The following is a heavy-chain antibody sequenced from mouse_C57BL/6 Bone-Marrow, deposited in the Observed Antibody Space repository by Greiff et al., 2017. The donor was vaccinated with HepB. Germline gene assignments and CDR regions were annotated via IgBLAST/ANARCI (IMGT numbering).Heavy chain of an antibody. CDR1: GYTFTNYW. Sequence: QVQLQQSGAELVRPGTSVKMSCKASGYTFTNYWIGWAKQRPGHGLEWIGDIYPGGGYTNYNEKFKGKATLTADKSSSTAYMQFSSLTSEDSALYYSARSEGYGNYGFAYWGQGTLVTVSA. J-gene: IGHJ3*01. V-gene: IGHV1-63*01. CDR2: IYPGGGYT. D-gene: IGHD2-10*02. CDR3: ARSEGYGNYGFAY.